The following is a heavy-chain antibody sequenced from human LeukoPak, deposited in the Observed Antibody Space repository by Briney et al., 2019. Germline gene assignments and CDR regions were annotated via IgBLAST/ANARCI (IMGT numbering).Heavy chain of an antibody. D-gene: IGHD3-16*01. CDR2: INSDGSST. CDR1: GFTFSSYW. J-gene: IGHJ4*02. CDR3: AKDVAYTFDY. Sequence: GGSLRLSCAASGFTFSSYWMHWVRHAPGKGLVWVSRINSDGSSTSYADSVRGRFTISRENSKNTLYLQMNSLRTEDTAVYYCAKDVAYTFDYWGQGTLVTVSS. V-gene: IGHV3-74*01.